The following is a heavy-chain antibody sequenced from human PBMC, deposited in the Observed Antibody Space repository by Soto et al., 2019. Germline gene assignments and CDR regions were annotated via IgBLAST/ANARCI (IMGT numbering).Heavy chain of an antibody. CDR1: GGSFSGYY. CDR2: INHSGST. V-gene: IGHV4-34*01. Sequence: SETLSLTCAVYGGSFSGYYWSWIRQPPGKGLEWIGEINHSGSTNYNPSLKCRVTISVDTSKDQFSLKLSSVTAADTAVYYCARGRAGRRTRIAVAGLRNWFDPWGQGTLVTVSS. CDR3: ARGRAGRRTRIAVAGLRNWFDP. D-gene: IGHD6-19*01. J-gene: IGHJ5*02.